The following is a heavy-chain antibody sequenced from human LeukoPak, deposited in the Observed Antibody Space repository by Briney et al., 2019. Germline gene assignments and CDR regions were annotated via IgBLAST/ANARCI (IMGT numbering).Heavy chain of an antibody. J-gene: IGHJ5*02. CDR1: VYTFTAYY. V-gene: IGHV1-2*02. D-gene: IGHD2-15*01. CDR3: AREDIVVVVAATVNGWFDP. Sequence: ASVKVSCKASVYTFTAYYIHWVRQAPGQGLEWMGWIKPNSGGTNYAQKFQGRVTMTRDTSISTAYMELSRLRSDDTAVYYCAREDIVVVVAATVNGWFDPWGQGTLVTVSS. CDR2: IKPNSGGT.